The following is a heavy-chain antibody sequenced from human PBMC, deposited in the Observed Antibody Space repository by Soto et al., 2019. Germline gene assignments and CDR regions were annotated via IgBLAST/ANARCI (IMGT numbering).Heavy chain of an antibody. Sequence: QEQLQESGPGLVKPSGTLFLTCGVSNGSIRSPYWWTWVRQSPGKGLEWIGEIFHSGATNYDPSLESRLTLSVDTSKNQFSLKLTSVTVADTAVYYCARGVHLGTIRANWLDSWGQGTLVTVSS. CDR2: IFHSGAT. CDR3: ARGVHLGTIRANWLDS. D-gene: IGHD2-8*01. CDR1: NGSIRSPYW. V-gene: IGHV4-4*02. J-gene: IGHJ5*01.